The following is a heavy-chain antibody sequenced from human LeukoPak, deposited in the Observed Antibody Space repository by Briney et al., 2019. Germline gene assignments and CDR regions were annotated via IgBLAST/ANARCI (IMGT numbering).Heavy chain of an antibody. J-gene: IGHJ4*02. D-gene: IGHD4-17*01. CDR1: GGSISSGGYY. V-gene: IGHV4-31*03. CDR3: ARLPTVYRQEDY. CDR2: IYYSGST. Sequence: SETLSLTCTVSGGSISSGGYYWSWIRQHPGKGLEWIGYIYYSGSTYYNPSLKSRVTISVDTSKNQFSLKLSSVTAADTAVYYCARLPTVYRQEDYWGQGTLVNVSS.